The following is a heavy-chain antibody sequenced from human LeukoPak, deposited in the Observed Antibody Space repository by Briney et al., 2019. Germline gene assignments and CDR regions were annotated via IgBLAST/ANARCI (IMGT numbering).Heavy chain of an antibody. D-gene: IGHD3/OR15-3a*01. Sequence: NPSETLSLTCTVSGISISSSNSYWGWIRQPPGKGLEWIGSIYYTGNTYYNASLKSRVTISIGTSKNQISLRLTSVTAADTAMYYCARQTGSGLFTLPGGQGTLVTVSS. CDR3: ARQTGSGLFTLP. V-gene: IGHV4-39*01. CDR2: IYYTGNT. CDR1: GISISSSNSY. J-gene: IGHJ1*01.